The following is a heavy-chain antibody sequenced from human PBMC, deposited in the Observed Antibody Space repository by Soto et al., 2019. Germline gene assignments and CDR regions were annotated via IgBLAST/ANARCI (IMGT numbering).Heavy chain of an antibody. Sequence: ASVKVSCKASGYTFTGYDMHWVRQAPGKGLEWMGWINPNSGGTNNAQKVQGRFTMTRDTSISTAYMELSRLRSDDTAVYYCARDGGYSSGWSLGYYYYGMDVWGQGTTVTVSS. CDR3: ARDGGYSSGWSLGYYYYGMDV. J-gene: IGHJ6*02. V-gene: IGHV1-2*02. D-gene: IGHD6-19*01. CDR2: INPNSGGT. CDR1: GYTFTGYD.